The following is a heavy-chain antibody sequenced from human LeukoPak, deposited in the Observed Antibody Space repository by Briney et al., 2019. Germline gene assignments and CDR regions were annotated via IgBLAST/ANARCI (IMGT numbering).Heavy chain of an antibody. CDR2: ISGSGGST. Sequence: GGSLRLSCAASGFTFSTFAVSWVRQAPGKGLEWLSAISGSGGSTFYTDSVKGRFTISRDNSKSTLYLQMNSLRAEDTAVYYCAKDLTGQYFDWLLIDYFDYWGQGTLVTVSS. V-gene: IGHV3-23*01. CDR1: GFTFSTFA. D-gene: IGHD3-9*01. J-gene: IGHJ4*02. CDR3: AKDLTGQYFDWLLIDYFDY.